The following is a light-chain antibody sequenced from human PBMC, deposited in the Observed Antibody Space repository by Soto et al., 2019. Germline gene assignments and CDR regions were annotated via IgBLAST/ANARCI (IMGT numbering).Light chain of an antibody. J-gene: IGKJ4*01. CDR1: QTVLYSSNDKNY. V-gene: IGKV4-1*01. Sequence: DIVMTQSPDSLAVSLGERATINCKSSQTVLYSSNDKNYLAWYQQKPGQPHKLLIYWASIRQSGVPDRFSGSGSGTDFTLTISSLQAEDVAVYYCQQYYSTPLTFGGGTKVELK. CDR3: QQYYSTPLT. CDR2: WAS.